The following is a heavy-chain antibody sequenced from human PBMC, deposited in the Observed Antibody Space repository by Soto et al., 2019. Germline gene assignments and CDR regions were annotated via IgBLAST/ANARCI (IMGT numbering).Heavy chain of an antibody. J-gene: IGHJ5*02. Sequence: GGSLRLSCAASGFTFSSYAMHWVRQAPGKGLEWVAVISYDRSNKYYADSVKGRFTISRDNSKNTLYLQMNILRAEDTAVYYFARGLRYCCSTGGRTQYNCFDPWGQGTLVTVSS. CDR3: ARGLRYCCSTGGRTQYNCFDP. D-gene: IGHD2-2*01. V-gene: IGHV3-30-3*01. CDR1: GFTFSSYA. CDR2: ISYDRSNK.